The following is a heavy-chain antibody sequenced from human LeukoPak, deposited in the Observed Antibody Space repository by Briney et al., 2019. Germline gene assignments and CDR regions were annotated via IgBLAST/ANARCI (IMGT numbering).Heavy chain of an antibody. J-gene: IGHJ4*02. D-gene: IGHD4-23*01. Sequence: GGPLRLSCAASGFTFSDYYMSCIRQAPGKGLEWVSYISSSGSTIYYADSVKGRFTISRDNAKNSLYLQMNSLRAEDTAMYYCARRIYGGKLADYWGQGTLVTVSS. CDR1: GFTFSDYY. V-gene: IGHV3-11*01. CDR2: ISSSGSTI. CDR3: ARRIYGGKLADY.